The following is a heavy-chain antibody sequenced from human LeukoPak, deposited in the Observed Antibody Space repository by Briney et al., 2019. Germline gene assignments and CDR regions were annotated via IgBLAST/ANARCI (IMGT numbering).Heavy chain of an antibody. CDR1: GFTFSSYW. V-gene: IGHV3-7*01. CDR2: IKQDGSEK. CDR3: ARDVVGSGSYYSDAFDI. D-gene: IGHD3-10*01. J-gene: IGHJ3*02. Sequence: GGSLRLSCAASGFTFSSYWMSWVRQAPGKGLEGVANIKQDGSEKYYVDSVKGRFTISRDNAKNSLYLLMNSLRAEDTAVYYCARDVVGSGSYYSDAFDIWGQGTMVTVSS.